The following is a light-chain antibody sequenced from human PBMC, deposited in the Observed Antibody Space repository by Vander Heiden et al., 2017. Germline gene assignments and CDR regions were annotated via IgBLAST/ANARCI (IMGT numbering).Light chain of an antibody. Sequence: QSEVTQPHSGSGHTGERVTISSSGSISNIGNNYFYWYQQFPGTAPKPLMFMNNELPSGVPDRFSGSKSGSSASLAISGLRSEDEADYYCAVWDDSLRGHVFGGGTQLTVL. V-gene: IGLV1-47*01. CDR2: MNN. J-gene: IGLJ7*01. CDR3: AVWDDSLRGHV. CDR1: ISNIGNNY.